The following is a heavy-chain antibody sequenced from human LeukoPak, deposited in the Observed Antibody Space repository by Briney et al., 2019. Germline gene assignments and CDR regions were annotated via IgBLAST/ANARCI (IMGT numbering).Heavy chain of an antibody. CDR3: ARAPMYYYMDV. J-gene: IGHJ6*03. CDR1: GGSISSYY. CDR2: IYYSGST. V-gene: IGHV4-59*01. Sequence: RSETLSLTCTVPGGSISSYYWCWIRQPPGKGLEGIGYIYYSGSTNNKPSLKSRVNISVDTSENQFSLTLSSVTAEDTAVYYCARAPMYYYMDVWGKGTTVTVSS.